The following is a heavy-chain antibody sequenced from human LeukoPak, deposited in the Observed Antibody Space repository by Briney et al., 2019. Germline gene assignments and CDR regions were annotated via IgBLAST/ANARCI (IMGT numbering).Heavy chain of an antibody. D-gene: IGHD6-13*01. CDR2: IYPGDSDT. CDR1: GYYFTSYW. V-gene: IGHV5-51*01. CDR3: ARQSGSWYGNNWFDP. Sequence: GESLKISCKGSGYYFTSYWIGWVRQLPGKGLEWMGIIYPGDSDTSYSPSFQGQVTISADKSISTAYLQWSSLKASDTAMYYCARQSGSWYGNNWFDPWGQGTLVTVSS. J-gene: IGHJ5*02.